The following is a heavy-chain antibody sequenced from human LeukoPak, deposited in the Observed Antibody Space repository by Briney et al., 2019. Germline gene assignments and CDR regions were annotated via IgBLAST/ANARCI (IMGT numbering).Heavy chain of an antibody. Sequence: PGGSLRLSCAASTFTFSNYWMSWVRQAPGKGLEWVASMKHDGSEKYYVDSVKGRFTISRDYAKNSLDLQMNSLRDEDTAVYYCAMSPILTGYHTPSHFDYWGQGALVTVSS. CDR1: TFTFSNYW. D-gene: IGHD3-9*01. J-gene: IGHJ4*02. CDR2: MKHDGSEK. V-gene: IGHV3-7*01. CDR3: AMSPILTGYHTPSHFDY.